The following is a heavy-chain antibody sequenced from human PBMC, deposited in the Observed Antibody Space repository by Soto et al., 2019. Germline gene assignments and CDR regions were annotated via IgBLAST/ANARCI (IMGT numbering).Heavy chain of an antibody. CDR1: GVAFNRYY. J-gene: IGHJ4*02. CDR3: ARYCAYDSIYYCSSDRLDY. CDR2: VDQDGSAK. D-gene: IGHD3-22*01. V-gene: IGHV3-7*01. Sequence: PVESLKISCAASGVAFNRYYMSWVRQAPCKGLEWVATVDQDGSAKYYVDSVKGRFTISRDNAKNSLYVQMNSLRGEDTAVYYCARYCAYDSIYYCSSDRLDYWGQGTLVTVSS.